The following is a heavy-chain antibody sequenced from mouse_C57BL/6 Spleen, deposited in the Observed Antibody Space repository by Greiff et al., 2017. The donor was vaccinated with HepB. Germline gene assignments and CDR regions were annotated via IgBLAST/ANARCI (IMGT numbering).Heavy chain of an antibody. V-gene: IGHV1-53*01. J-gene: IGHJ4*01. CDR1: GYTFTSYW. CDR3: ARERSYYGSSYVDAMDY. D-gene: IGHD1-1*01. CDR2: IIPSNGGT. Sequence: QVLLQQPGTELVKPGASVKLSCKASGYTFTSYWMHWVKQRPGQGLEWIGNIIPSNGGTNYNEKFKSKATLTVDKSSSTAYMQLSSLTSEDSAVYYCARERSYYGSSYVDAMDYWGQGTSVTVSS.